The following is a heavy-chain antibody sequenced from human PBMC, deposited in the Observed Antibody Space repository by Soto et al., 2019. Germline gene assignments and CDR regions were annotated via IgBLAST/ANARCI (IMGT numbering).Heavy chain of an antibody. Sequence: SETLSLTCAAYGGSFSGYYWSWIRQPPWKGLEWIGEINHSGSTNYNPSLKSRVTISVDTSKNQFSLKLSSVTAADTAVYYCARVYYYDSSGYYPFDYWGQGTLVTVSS. D-gene: IGHD3-22*01. J-gene: IGHJ4*02. V-gene: IGHV4-34*01. CDR3: ARVYYYDSSGYYPFDY. CDR1: GGSFSGYY. CDR2: INHSGST.